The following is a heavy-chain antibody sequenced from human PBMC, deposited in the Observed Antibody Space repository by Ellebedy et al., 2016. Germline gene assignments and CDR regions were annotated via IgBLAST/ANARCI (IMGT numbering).Heavy chain of an antibody. D-gene: IGHD2-2*01. V-gene: IGHV3-23*01. J-gene: IGHJ4*02. CDR1: GFTSSSSG. Sequence: GESLKISCAVSGFTSSSSGMSWVRQAPGKGLEWVSGIVAGGDTTKYADSVQGRFTISRDNSKNTVFLQMNSLRAEDTAVYYCVKGTSSLDYWGQGTLVTVSS. CDR3: VKGTSSLDY. CDR2: IVAGGDTT.